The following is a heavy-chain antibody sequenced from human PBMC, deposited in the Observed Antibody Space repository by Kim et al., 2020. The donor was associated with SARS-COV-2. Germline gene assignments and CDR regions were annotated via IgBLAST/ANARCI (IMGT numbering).Heavy chain of an antibody. J-gene: IGHJ2*01. D-gene: IGHD4-17*01. CDR2: IYYSGNT. CDR3: ARDPNDGNYGWYFDL. Sequence: SETLSLTCTVSDGSISSYYWSWIRQPPGKGLEWIGYIYYSGNTNYNPSLKSRVTMSVDTSKNQFSLKLSSVTAADTAVYYCARDPNDGNYGWYFDLWGRGTLVTVSS. CDR1: DGSISSYY. V-gene: IGHV4-59*13.